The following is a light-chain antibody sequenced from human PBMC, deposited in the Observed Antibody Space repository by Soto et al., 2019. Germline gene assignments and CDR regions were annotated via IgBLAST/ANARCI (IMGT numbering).Light chain of an antibody. Sequence: DIQMTQSPSSLSASVGDRVTITCRASQSISSYLNWYQQKPGKAPKLLIYAASSLQSGVPSGFSGSGSGTEFTLTINSLQSEDFAVYYCQQSYSTPYITFGQGTRLEIK. CDR2: AAS. V-gene: IGKV1-39*01. CDR3: QQSYSTPYIT. CDR1: QSISSY. J-gene: IGKJ5*01.